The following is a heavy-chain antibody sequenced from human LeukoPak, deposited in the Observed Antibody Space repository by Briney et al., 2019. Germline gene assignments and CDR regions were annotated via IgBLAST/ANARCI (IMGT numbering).Heavy chain of an antibody. D-gene: IGHD6-6*01. J-gene: IGHJ3*02. Sequence: PSETLPLTCTVSGGSISSGNYYWSWIRQPAGKGLEWIGRISTSGITNYKPSLKSRVTISVDTSKNQFSLKLSSVTAADTAVYYCARAGRGQLVIFLEDAFDIWGQGTMVTVAS. CDR2: ISTSGIT. CDR1: GGSISSGNYY. V-gene: IGHV4-61*02. CDR3: ARAGRGQLVIFLEDAFDI.